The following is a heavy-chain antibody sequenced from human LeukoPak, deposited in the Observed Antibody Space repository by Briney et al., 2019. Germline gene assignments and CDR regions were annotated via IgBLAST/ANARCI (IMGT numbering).Heavy chain of an antibody. V-gene: IGHV3-30*03. CDR3: AMFKDYEGYFDY. J-gene: IGHJ4*02. CDR2: ISYDGGNI. Sequence: GGSLRLSCAASGFIFSSYGMHWVRQAPGKGLEWVAVISYDGGNISYTDSVKGRFTISRDNSKNSLYLQMNSLRAEDTAVYYCAMFKDYEGYFDYWGQGTLVTVSS. CDR1: GFIFSSYG. D-gene: IGHD4-17*01.